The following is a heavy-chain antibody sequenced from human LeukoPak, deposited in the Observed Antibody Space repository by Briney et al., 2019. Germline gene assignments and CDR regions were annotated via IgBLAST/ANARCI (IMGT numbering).Heavy chain of an antibody. CDR1: GGSISSGGYY. V-gene: IGHV4-31*03. CDR2: IYYSGST. D-gene: IGHD3-22*01. J-gene: IGHJ6*02. CDR3: ARGWGGKYYYDSSGYIPRNYYYGMDV. Sequence: SETLSLTCTVSGGSISSGGYYWSWIRQHPGKGLEWIGYIYYSGSTYYNPSLKSRVTISVDTSKNQFSLKLSSVTAADTAVYYCARGWGGKYYYDSSGYIPRNYYYGMDVWGQGTTVTVSS.